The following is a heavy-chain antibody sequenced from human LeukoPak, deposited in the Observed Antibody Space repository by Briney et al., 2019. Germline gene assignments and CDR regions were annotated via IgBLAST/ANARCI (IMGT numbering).Heavy chain of an antibody. V-gene: IGHV3-21*01. D-gene: IGHD6-19*01. Sequence: GGSLRLSCAASGFTFSSYNMNWVRQAPGKGLEWVSSITSSSSYIYYADSVKGRFTISRDNAKNSLYLQMNSLRAEDTAVYYCARMNWDSSGWYKTAAGNFDYWGQGTLVTVSS. J-gene: IGHJ4*02. CDR3: ARMNWDSSGWYKTAAGNFDY. CDR1: GFTFSSYN. CDR2: ITSSSSYI.